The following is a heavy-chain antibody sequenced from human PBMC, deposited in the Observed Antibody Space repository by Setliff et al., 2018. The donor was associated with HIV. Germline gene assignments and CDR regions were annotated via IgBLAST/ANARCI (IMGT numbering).Heavy chain of an antibody. Sequence: PSETLSLTCIVSGGSIGSYYWSWIRQSPGKGLAWIGYVYYTGSTNYNPSLKSRVTIGVDTSKNKFSLKPTSVTAADAAVYYCARRRPPPSGLYSAYYMDVWGTGTTVTSP. CDR2: VYYTGST. J-gene: IGHJ6*03. D-gene: IGHD1-26*01. V-gene: IGHV4-59*08. CDR3: ARRRPPPSGLYSAYYMDV. CDR1: GGSIGSYY.